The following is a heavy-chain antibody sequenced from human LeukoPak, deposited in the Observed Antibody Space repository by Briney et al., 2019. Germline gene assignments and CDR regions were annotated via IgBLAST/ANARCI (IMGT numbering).Heavy chain of an antibody. D-gene: IGHD6-13*01. V-gene: IGHV3-21*01. J-gene: IGHJ4*02. CDR3: ARALFIAAAGTGY. CDR2: ISSSSSYI. Sequence: PGGSLRLSCAASGFTFSSYSMNWVRQAPGKGLEWVSSISSSSSYIYYADSVKGRFTISRDNAKNSQYLQMNSLRAEDTAVYYCARALFIAAAGTGYWGQGTLVSVSS. CDR1: GFTFSSYS.